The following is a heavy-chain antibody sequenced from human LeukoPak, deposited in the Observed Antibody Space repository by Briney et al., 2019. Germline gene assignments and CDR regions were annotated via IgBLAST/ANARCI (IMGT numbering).Heavy chain of an antibody. Sequence: SVKVSCKASGGTFSSYAISWVRQAPGQGLEWMGGITPIFGTANYAQKFPGRVTITADESTSTAYMELSSLRSEDTAVYYCARERDCSGGSCYEYWGQGTLVTVSS. CDR2: ITPIFGTA. CDR1: GGTFSSYA. D-gene: IGHD2-15*01. J-gene: IGHJ4*02. CDR3: ARERDCSGGSCYEY. V-gene: IGHV1-69*13.